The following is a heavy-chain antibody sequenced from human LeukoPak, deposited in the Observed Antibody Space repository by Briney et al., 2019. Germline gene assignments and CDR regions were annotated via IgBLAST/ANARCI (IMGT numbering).Heavy chain of an antibody. V-gene: IGHV3-23*01. CDR3: AKGPRASGWTHFDY. Sequence: GGSLRLSCAASGFTFSSYAMSWVRQAPGKGLEWVSVISGSGGSTYSAESVKGRFTISRDNSKNTLYLQMNSLRVEDTAVYYCAKGPRASGWTHFDYWGQGTLVTVSS. J-gene: IGHJ4*02. CDR2: ISGSGGST. CDR1: GFTFSSYA. D-gene: IGHD6-19*01.